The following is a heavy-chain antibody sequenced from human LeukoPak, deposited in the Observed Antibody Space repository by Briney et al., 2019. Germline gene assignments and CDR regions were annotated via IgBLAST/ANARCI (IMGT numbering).Heavy chain of an antibody. Sequence: KTSETLSLTCAVYGGSFSGYYWSGIRQPPGKGLEWIGEINHSGSTNYNPSLKSRVTISVDTSKNQFSLKLSSVTAADTAVYYCARRGGYSYGYRGYYYGMDVWGQGTTVTVSS. J-gene: IGHJ6*02. CDR3: ARRGGYSYGYRGYYYGMDV. V-gene: IGHV4-34*01. CDR1: GGSFSGYY. D-gene: IGHD5-18*01. CDR2: INHSGST.